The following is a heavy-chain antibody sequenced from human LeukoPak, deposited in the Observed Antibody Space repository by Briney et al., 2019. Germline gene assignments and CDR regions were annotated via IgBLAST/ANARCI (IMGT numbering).Heavy chain of an antibody. CDR3: VRATAAGSGRAFDY. Sequence: SETLSLTCAVYGESISDYYWTWIRQFPGKGLEWIGEIHHSKGTNYNPSLKSRLTMSVDRSKNQFSLKLSTVTAADTAIYYCVRATAAGSGRAFDYWAQGSLVPVSS. V-gene: IGHV4-34*01. CDR1: GESISDYY. CDR2: IHHSKGT. J-gene: IGHJ4*02. D-gene: IGHD3-10*01.